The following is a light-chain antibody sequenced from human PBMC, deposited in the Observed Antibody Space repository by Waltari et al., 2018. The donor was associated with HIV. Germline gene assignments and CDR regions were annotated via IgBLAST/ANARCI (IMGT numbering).Light chain of an antibody. Sequence: QSVLTQSPSASGTPGQRVTISCSGRGSNIGSNNVHWSPQVPATAPKLLIYRNNRRPSGVPDRFSGSKSGASASLAISGLQSEDEADYYCAAWDDSLNGPVFGGGTRLTVL. CDR2: RNN. J-gene: IGLJ2*01. CDR3: AAWDDSLNGPV. V-gene: IGLV1-44*01. CDR1: GSNIGSNN.